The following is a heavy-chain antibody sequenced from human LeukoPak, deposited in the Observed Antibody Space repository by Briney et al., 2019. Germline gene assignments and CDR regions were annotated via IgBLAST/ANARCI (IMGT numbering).Heavy chain of an antibody. D-gene: IGHD3-10*01. CDR2: IYYSGST. V-gene: IGHV4-59*01. Sequence: SETLSLTCTVSGGSISSYYWSWIRQPPGKGLEWIGYIYYSGSTNYNPSLKSRVTISVDTSKNQFSLKLSSVTAADTAVYYCARKGSYHYYMDVWGKGTTATVSS. J-gene: IGHJ6*03. CDR3: ARKGSYHYYMDV. CDR1: GGSISSYY.